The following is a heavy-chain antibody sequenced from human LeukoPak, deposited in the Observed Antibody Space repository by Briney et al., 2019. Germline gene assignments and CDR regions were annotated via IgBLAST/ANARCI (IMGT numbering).Heavy chain of an antibody. CDR1: GFTFSSYA. V-gene: IGHV3-23*01. CDR3: AKGGPYYYGSGSYEGFDY. J-gene: IGHJ4*02. D-gene: IGHD3-10*01. CDR2: VSGSGGNT. Sequence: GGSLRLSCAVSGFTFSSYAMSWVRQAPGKGLEWVSTVSGSGGNTYYADSVKGRFTISRDNSKNTLYLQMNSLRAEDTAVYYCAKGGPYYYGSGSYEGFDYWGQGTLVTVSS.